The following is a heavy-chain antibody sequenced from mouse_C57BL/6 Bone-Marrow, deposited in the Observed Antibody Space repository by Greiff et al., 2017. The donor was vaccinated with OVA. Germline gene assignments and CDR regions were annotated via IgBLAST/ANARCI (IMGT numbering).Heavy chain of an antibody. CDR1: GYTFTSYG. Sequence: VQLQQSGAELARPGASVKLSCKASGYTFTSYGISWVKQRTGQGLEWIGEIYPSSGNTYYNEKFKGKATLTVDQSSSTAYMKLRSLTSEDSAVYFCARWDWAAYWGQGTTLTVSA. J-gene: IGHJ2*01. V-gene: IGHV1-81*01. D-gene: IGHD4-1*01. CDR2: IYPSSGNT. CDR3: ARWDWAAY.